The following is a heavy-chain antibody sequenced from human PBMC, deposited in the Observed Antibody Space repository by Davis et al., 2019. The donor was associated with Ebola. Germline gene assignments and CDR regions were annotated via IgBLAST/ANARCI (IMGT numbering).Heavy chain of an antibody. CDR3: ARDLGYSSGWYHAY. V-gene: IGHV1-18*01. D-gene: IGHD6-19*01. CDR2: ISASNGNT. J-gene: IGHJ4*02. CDR1: GYTFTSYG. Sequence: ASVKVSCKASGYTFTSYGISWVRQAPGQGLEWMGWISASNGNTNYAQKLQGRVTMTTDSSTSTAYMELRSLRSDDTAVYYCARDLGYSSGWYHAYWGQGTLVTVSS.